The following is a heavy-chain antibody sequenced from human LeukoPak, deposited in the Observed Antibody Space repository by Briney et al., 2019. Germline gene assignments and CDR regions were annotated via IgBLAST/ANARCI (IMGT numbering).Heavy chain of an antibody. CDR2: IYNSGTT. J-gene: IGHJ4*02. V-gene: IGHV4-30-4*07. CDR1: GGSISSGDYS. Sequence: TLSLTCTVSGGSISSGDYSWSWIRQPPGKGLEWIGYIYNSGTTNYNPSLKSRVTISVDTSKNQFSLKLSSVTAADTAIYYCARNGDDSSDYYYFDYWGQGTLVTVSS. D-gene: IGHD3-22*01. CDR3: ARNGDDSSDYYYFDY.